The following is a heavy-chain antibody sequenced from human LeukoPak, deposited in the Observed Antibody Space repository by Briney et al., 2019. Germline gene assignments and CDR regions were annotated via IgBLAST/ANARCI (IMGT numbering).Heavy chain of an antibody. V-gene: IGHV3-23*01. CDR1: GFRFSSHA. CDR2: ISDSGGDT. Sequence: PGGSLRLSCAASGFRFSSHAMSWVRQAPGKGLEWVSAISDSGGDTYYADSVKGRFTISRDNSKNTLYLQMNTLRAEDTAVYYCVKEGYYDSSGYYPLGYWGQGTLVTVSS. J-gene: IGHJ4*02. CDR3: VKEGYYDSSGYYPLGY. D-gene: IGHD3-22*01.